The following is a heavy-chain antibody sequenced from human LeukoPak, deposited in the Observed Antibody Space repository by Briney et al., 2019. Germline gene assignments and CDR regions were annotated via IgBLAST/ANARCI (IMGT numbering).Heavy chain of an antibody. Sequence: ASVKVACTASGYTFTGYYMHWVRQAPGQGLEWMGWINPNSGGTNYAQKFQGRVTMTRDTSISTAYLELSRLRSDDAAVYYWARERTLTSCYDYWGQGTLVTVSS. D-gene: IGHD2-15*01. CDR3: ARERTLTSCYDY. V-gene: IGHV1-2*02. CDR1: GYTFTGYY. J-gene: IGHJ4*02. CDR2: INPNSGGT.